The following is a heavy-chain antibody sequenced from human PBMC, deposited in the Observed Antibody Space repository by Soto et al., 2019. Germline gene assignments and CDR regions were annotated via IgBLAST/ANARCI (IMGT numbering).Heavy chain of an antibody. CDR1: GFTFSSYW. D-gene: IGHD5-18*01. J-gene: IGHJ6*02. CDR2: IYSDETI. CDR3: ARARDGYFYGYQYGMDV. V-gene: IGHV3-66*01. Sequence: GGSLRLSCAASGFTFSSYWMSWVRQAPGRGPEWVAIIYSDETIHYADSVKGRFTFSRDNSKNTLHLQMNYLRAEDTAVYFCARARDGYFYGYQYGMDVWGPGTTVTVSS.